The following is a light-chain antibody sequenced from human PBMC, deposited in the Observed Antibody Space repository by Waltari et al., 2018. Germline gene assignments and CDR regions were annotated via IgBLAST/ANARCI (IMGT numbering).Light chain of an antibody. Sequence: QSALTQPASVSGSPGQSITISCTGTSRDVGGYNYVSWYNQHPGKAPKLMIYEVSNRPSGVSNRFSGSKSGNTASLTISGLQAEDEADYYCSSYTSSSTLVFGGGTKLTVL. CDR3: SSYTSSSTLV. CDR1: SRDVGGYNY. V-gene: IGLV2-14*01. J-gene: IGLJ2*01. CDR2: EVS.